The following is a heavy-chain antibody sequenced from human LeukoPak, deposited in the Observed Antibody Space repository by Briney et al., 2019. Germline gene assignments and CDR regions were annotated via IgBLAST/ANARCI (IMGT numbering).Heavy chain of an antibody. Sequence: GGSLRLSCAASGFTFSTYGMHWVRQAPGKGLEWVAVIWYDGITKYYGDSVKGRFTISRDNSKNTLYLQMNSLRAEDTAFYYYVRDVARIAAVDYWGQGTLVTVSS. CDR3: VRDVARIAAVDY. D-gene: IGHD6-13*01. V-gene: IGHV3-33*01. CDR1: GFTFSTYG. J-gene: IGHJ4*02. CDR2: IWYDGITK.